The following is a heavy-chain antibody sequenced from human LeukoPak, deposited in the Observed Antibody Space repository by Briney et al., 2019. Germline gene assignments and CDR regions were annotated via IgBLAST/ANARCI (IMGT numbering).Heavy chain of an antibody. CDR2: INAGNGNT. D-gene: IGHD3-22*01. J-gene: IGHJ4*02. CDR1: GYTFTSYA. Sequence: GASVKVSCKASGYTFTSYAMHWVRQAPGQRLEWMGWINAGNGNTKYSQEFQGRVTITRDTSASTAYMELSRLRSEDMAVYSCARVYYDSSGPGGFDYWGQGTLVTVSS. V-gene: IGHV1-3*03. CDR3: ARVYYDSSGPGGFDY.